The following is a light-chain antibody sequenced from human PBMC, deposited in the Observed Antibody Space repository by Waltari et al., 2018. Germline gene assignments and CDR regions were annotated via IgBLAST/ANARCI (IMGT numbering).Light chain of an antibody. V-gene: IGLV3-25*03. J-gene: IGLJ2*01. CDR1: ALPQQY. CDR3: LSAYSGGSQGV. Sequence: SYELTQPPPVSVSPGQTAKIPCSGDALPQQYTYWYQQKPGQAPLLVIYKDTERPSGIPERFSGSSSGTTVTLTISGVQAEDEADYYCLSAYSGGSQGVFGGGTKLTVL. CDR2: KDT.